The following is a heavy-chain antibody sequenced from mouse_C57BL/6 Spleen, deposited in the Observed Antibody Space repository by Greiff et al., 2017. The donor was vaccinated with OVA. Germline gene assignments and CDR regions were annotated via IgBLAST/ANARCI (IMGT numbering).Heavy chain of an antibody. CDR2: IDPSDSET. D-gene: IGHD1-1*01. V-gene: IGHV1-52*01. CDR3: ARPHYYYGSSYDWFAY. CDR1: GYTFTSYW. J-gene: IGHJ3*01. Sequence: VQLQQPGAELVRPGSSVKLSCKASGYTFTSYWMHWVKQRPIQGLEWIGNIDPSDSETHYNQKFKDKATLTVDKSSSTAYMQLSSLTSEDSAVYYCARPHYYYGSSYDWFAYWGQGTLVTVSA.